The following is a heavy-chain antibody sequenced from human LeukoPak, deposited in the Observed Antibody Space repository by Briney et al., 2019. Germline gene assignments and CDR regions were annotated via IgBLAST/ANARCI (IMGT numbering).Heavy chain of an antibody. D-gene: IGHD6-13*01. CDR2: ISFDGSNE. V-gene: IGHV3-30*03. CDR1: GFTFSSYG. J-gene: IGHJ4*02. Sequence: PGGSLRLSCAASGFTFSSYGMHWVRQAPGKGLEGVAVISFDGSNEYYADSVKGRFTISRDNSKNTLYLQMNSLRAEDTAVYYCARDESNTWSTLEYWGQGTLVAVSS. CDR3: ARDESNTWSTLEY.